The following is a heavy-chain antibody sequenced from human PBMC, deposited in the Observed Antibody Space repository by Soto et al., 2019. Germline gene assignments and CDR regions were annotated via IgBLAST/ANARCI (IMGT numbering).Heavy chain of an antibody. D-gene: IGHD2-15*01. CDR2: IIPILGIG. J-gene: IGHJ3*02. CDR3: ASGCSGGSCYSRVDAFDI. CDR1: GGTFSSYT. V-gene: IGHV1-69*02. Sequence: QVQLVQSGAEVKKPGSSVKVSCKASGGTFSSYTISWVRQAPGQGLEWMGRIIPILGIGNYAQKFQGTVTITADKSTSTAYMELSSLRSEDTAVYYCASGCSGGSCYSRVDAFDIWGQGTMVTVSS.